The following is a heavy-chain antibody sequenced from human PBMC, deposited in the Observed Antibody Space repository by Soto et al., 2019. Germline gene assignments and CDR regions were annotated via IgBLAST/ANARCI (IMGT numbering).Heavy chain of an antibody. CDR1: GGSISSYY. Sequence: QVQLQESGPGLVKPSETLSLTCTVSGGSISSYYWSWIRQPPGKGLECIGYIYYSGSTNYNPSLKSRVTISVDTSKNQFSLKLSSVTAADTAVYYCARSSDFWSGTIWGQGTLVTVSS. CDR3: ARSSDFWSGTI. CDR2: IYYSGST. J-gene: IGHJ4*02. V-gene: IGHV4-59*08. D-gene: IGHD3-3*01.